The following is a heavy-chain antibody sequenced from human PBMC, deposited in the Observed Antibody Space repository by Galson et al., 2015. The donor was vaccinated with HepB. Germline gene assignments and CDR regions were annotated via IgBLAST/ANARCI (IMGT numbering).Heavy chain of an antibody. Sequence: SLRLSCAASGFTFSSYSMNWVRQAPGKGLEWVSSISSSSSYIYYADSVKGRFTISRDNAKNSLYLQMNSLRAEDTAVYYCATLPSIDDYSNYVGWGQGTLVTVSS. CDR1: GFTFSSYS. CDR2: ISSSSSYI. D-gene: IGHD4-11*01. V-gene: IGHV3-21*01. J-gene: IGHJ4*02. CDR3: ATLPSIDDYSNYVG.